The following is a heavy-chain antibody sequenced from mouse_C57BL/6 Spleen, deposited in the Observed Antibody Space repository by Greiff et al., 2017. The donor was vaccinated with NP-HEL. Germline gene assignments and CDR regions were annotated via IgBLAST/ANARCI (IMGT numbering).Heavy chain of an antibody. CDR2: IDPNSGGT. CDR3: ASYYGYDEDDAMDY. J-gene: IGHJ4*01. V-gene: IGHV1-72*01. CDR1: GYTFTSYW. Sequence: VQLQQSGAELVKPGASVKLSCKASGYTFTSYWMHWVKQRPGRGLEWIGRIDPNSGGTKYNEKFKSKATLTVDKPSSTAYMQLSSLTSEDSAVYYGASYYGYDEDDAMDYWGQGTSVTVSS. D-gene: IGHD2-9*01.